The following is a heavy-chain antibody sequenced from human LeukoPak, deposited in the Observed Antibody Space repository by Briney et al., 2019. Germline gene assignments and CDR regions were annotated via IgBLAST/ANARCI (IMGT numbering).Heavy chain of an antibody. CDR2: IYYSGST. Sequence: SETLSLTCTVSGGSISSTSHYWGWIRQPPGKGLEWIGSIYYSGSTYYNPSLKSRVTISVDTSKKQFSLRLSSVTAADMAVYFCARLGYSVSWTDCWGQGTLVTVSS. D-gene: IGHD6-13*01. CDR3: ARLGYSVSWTDC. V-gene: IGHV4-39*01. CDR1: GGSISSTSHY. J-gene: IGHJ4*02.